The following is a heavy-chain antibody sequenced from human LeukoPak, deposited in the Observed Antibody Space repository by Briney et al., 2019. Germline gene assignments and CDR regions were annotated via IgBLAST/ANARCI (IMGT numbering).Heavy chain of an antibody. V-gene: IGHV3-30*04. CDR1: GFTFSVYA. D-gene: IGHD2-2*01. CDR2: IRYDGSNK. J-gene: IGHJ4*02. Sequence: HPGRSLRLSCAVSGFTFSVYALHWVRQAPGKGLEWVAFIRYDGSNKYYADSVKGRFTISRDNSKNTVYLQMNSLRAEDTAVYYCAAPGVPAATYYFDYWGQGTLVTVSS. CDR3: AAPGVPAATYYFDY.